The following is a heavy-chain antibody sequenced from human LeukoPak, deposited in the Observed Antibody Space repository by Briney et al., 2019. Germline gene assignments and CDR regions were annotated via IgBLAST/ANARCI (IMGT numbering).Heavy chain of an antibody. CDR1: GFTFSSYW. CDR2: INHSGST. Sequence: GSLRLSCAASGFTFSSYWMSWIRQPPGKGLEWIGEINHSGSTNYNPSLKSRVTISVDTSKNQFSLNLSSVTAADTAVYYCARHYCSTSSCYMNWFDPWGQGTLVTVSS. CDR3: ARHYCSTSSCYMNWFDP. D-gene: IGHD2-2*02. J-gene: IGHJ5*02. V-gene: IGHV4-34*01.